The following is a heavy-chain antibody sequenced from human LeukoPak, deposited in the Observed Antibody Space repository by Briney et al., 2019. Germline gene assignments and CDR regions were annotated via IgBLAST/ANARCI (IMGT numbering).Heavy chain of an antibody. J-gene: IGHJ6*03. Sequence: GGSLGLSCAASGVTFSDYYMSWIRQAPGKGLQWVSYIGTGGSITYYADSAKGRFTISRDNAKNSLYLQMNSLRVEDTAVYYCARILEGYHYYMDVWGKGTTVTVSS. CDR3: ARILEGYHYYMDV. CDR2: IGTGGSIT. CDR1: GVTFSDYY. V-gene: IGHV3-11*04.